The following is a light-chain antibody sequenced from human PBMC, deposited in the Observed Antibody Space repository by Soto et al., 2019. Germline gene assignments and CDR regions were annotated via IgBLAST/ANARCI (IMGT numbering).Light chain of an antibody. V-gene: IGKV1-5*03. Sequence: DIQMTQSPSTLSGSVGDRDTITCRASQTISSWLAWYQQKPGKAPKLLIYKASTLKSGVPSRFSGSGSGTEFTLTISSLQPDDFATYYCQRYNSYSAAFGQGTKVELK. CDR2: KAS. J-gene: IGKJ1*01. CDR1: QTISSW. CDR3: QRYNSYSAA.